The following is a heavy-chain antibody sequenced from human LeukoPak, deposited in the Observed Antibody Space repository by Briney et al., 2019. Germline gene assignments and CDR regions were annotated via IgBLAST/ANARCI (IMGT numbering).Heavy chain of an antibody. J-gene: IGHJ4*02. V-gene: IGHV3-64D*06. CDR3: VKDTLEAFQGIFDY. CDR2: ITSNGVST. D-gene: IGHD3-16*01. Sequence: GGSLRLSCSASGFTFSRFSMHWVRQAPGKGLKYVSAITSNGVSTYYADSVKGRFTISRDNSKNTVFLQMSSLRGEDSAVYYCVKDTLEAFQGIFDYWGQGTPVTVSS. CDR1: GFTFSRFS.